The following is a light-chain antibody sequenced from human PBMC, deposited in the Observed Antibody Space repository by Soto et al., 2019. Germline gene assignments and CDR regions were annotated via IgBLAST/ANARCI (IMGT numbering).Light chain of an antibody. CDR2: GAS. V-gene: IGKV3-20*01. J-gene: IGKJ1*01. Sequence: EIVGTQSPGTLSLSPGERASLSCRASQSVGSSFLAWYQQKPGQAPRLLIYGASSRATGIPDRFSGSGSGTDFTLTISRLEPEDFAVYYCQQYDSSPWTFGQGTKVEIK. CDR1: QSVGSSF. CDR3: QQYDSSPWT.